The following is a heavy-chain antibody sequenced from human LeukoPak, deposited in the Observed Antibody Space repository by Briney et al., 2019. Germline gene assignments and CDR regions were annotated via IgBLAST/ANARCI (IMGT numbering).Heavy chain of an antibody. CDR2: ISGSGGST. Sequence: GGSLRLSCAASGFTFSSYAMSWVRQAPGRGLEWVSAISGSGGSTYYADSVKGRFTISRDNSKNTLYLQMNSLRAEDTAVYYCAKAPHDYGDYLAAFDIWGQGTVVTVSS. CDR3: AKAPHDYGDYLAAFDI. CDR1: GFTFSSYA. V-gene: IGHV3-23*01. D-gene: IGHD4-17*01. J-gene: IGHJ3*02.